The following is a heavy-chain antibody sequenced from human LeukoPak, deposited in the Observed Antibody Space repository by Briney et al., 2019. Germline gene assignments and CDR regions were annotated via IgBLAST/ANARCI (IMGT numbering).Heavy chain of an antibody. CDR2: ISAYNGNT. Sequence: ASVKVSCKASGGTFSSYGISWVRQAPGQGLEWMGWISAYNGNTNYAQKLQGRVTMTADTSTSTAYMELRSLRSDDTAVYYCARDYGDIVVVVAANGDAFDIWGQGTMVTVSS. J-gene: IGHJ3*02. D-gene: IGHD2-15*01. CDR3: ARDYGDIVVVVAANGDAFDI. V-gene: IGHV1-18*01. CDR1: GGTFSSYG.